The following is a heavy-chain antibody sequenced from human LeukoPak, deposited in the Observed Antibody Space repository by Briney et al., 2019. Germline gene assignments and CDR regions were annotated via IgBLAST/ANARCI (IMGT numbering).Heavy chain of an antibody. J-gene: IGHJ6*03. D-gene: IGHD6-13*01. CDR2: MNPNSGNT. Sequence: ASVKVSCKASGYTFINYEINWVRQATGQGLEWMGRMNPNSGNTGHAQKFQGRVTITRNTSISTAYMELSSLRSEDTAVYYCARGRSGQGQQLVRRYYYYMDVWGKGTTVTVSS. V-gene: IGHV1-8*03. CDR3: ARGRSGQGQQLVRRYYYYMDV. CDR1: GYTFINYE.